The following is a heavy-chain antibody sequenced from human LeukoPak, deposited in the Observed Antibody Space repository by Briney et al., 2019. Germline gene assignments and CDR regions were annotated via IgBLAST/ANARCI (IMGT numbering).Heavy chain of an antibody. CDR2: IYYSGST. J-gene: IGHJ6*02. D-gene: IGHD1-26*01. Sequence: SETLSLTCTVSGGSISSSSYYWGWIRQPPGKGLEWIGSIYYSGSTYYNPSLKSRVTISVDTSKNQFSLKLSSVTAADTAVYYCARHEYSGSTRYYYYYGMDVWGQGTMVTVSS. CDR3: ARHEYSGSTRYYYYYGMDV. V-gene: IGHV4-39*01. CDR1: GGSISSSSYY.